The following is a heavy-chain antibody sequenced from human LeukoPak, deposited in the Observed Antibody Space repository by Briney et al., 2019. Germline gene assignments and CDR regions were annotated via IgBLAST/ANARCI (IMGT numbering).Heavy chain of an antibody. CDR1: GYTLTELS. CDR2: INPSGGST. V-gene: IGHV1-46*01. J-gene: IGHJ4*02. CDR3: ARDRDGYKRFDY. Sequence: WASVKVSCKVSGYTLTELSMFWVRQAPGQGLEWMGIINPSGGSTSYAQKFQGRVTMTRDMSTSTVYMELSSLRSEDTAVYYCARDRDGYKRFDYWGQGTLVTVSS. D-gene: IGHD5-24*01.